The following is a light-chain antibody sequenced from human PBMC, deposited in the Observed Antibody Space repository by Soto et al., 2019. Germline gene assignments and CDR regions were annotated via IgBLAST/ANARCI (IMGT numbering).Light chain of an antibody. CDR2: DVN. CDR1: SSDVGGYNF. Sequence: QSALTQPRSVSGSPGQSVTVTCTGSSSDVGGYNFVSWYRQYPGEAPKLMIYDVNKRPSGVPDRCSGSKSGNMASLTISVLQAEDEADYYCWLYAGSNIHYVLGTGTKLTVL. J-gene: IGLJ1*01. CDR3: WLYAGSNIHYV. V-gene: IGLV2-11*01.